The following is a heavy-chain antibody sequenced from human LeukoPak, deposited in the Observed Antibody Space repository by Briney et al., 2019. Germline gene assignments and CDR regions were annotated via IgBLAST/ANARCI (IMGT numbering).Heavy chain of an antibody. J-gene: IGHJ4*02. D-gene: IGHD1-26*01. CDR3: ARVNSRSYPHFDY. CDR2: ISSSGSTI. Sequence: GVPLRLSCAASVFTFSDYYMRCIRQAPGEGLEWVSYISSSGSTIYYADSVTGRSTTSRDNAKNSLYLQMNSLRAEDTAVYYCARVNSRSYPHFDYWGQGTLVTVSS. V-gene: IGHV3-11*01. CDR1: VFTFSDYY.